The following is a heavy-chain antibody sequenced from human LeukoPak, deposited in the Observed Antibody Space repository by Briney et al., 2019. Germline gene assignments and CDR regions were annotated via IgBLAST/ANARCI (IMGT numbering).Heavy chain of an antibody. Sequence: ASVKVSCKASGYTFTGYYMHWVRQAPGQGLEWMGFINPNGGGTYYAQKFQGRVTMTRDTSISTAYMELRSLRSDDTAVYYCARGTADILTGYYMPLDYWGQGTLVTVSS. D-gene: IGHD3-9*01. V-gene: IGHV1-2*02. CDR2: INPNGGGT. CDR1: GYTFTGYY. J-gene: IGHJ4*02. CDR3: ARGTADILTGYYMPLDY.